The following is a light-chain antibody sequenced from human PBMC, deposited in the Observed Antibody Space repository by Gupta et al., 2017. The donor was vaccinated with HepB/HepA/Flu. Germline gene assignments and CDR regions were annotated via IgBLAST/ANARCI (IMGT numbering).Light chain of an antibody. CDR2: WAS. V-gene: IGKV4-1*01. CDR3: QQYYDTPPT. Sequence: DFVMTQSPDSLAVPPGEWATFNCKSSQSVFYDSNKKKYLAWYQQKSGQPPKLLIHWASSRESGVPDRFSGGGSGTEFALTISSRQTEDVAVYYCQQYYDTPPTFGQRTRVEIK. CDR1: QSVFYDSNKKKY. J-gene: IGKJ1*01.